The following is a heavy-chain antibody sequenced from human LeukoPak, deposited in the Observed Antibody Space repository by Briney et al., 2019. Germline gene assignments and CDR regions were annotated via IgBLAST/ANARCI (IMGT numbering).Heavy chain of an antibody. V-gene: IGHV3-7*04. Sequence: GGSLRLSCAASGFTFSSYWMSWVRQAPGKGLEWVANIKQDGSEKYYVDSVKGRFTISRDNAKNSLYLQMNSLRAEDTAVYYCARGPITLVRERYYYYGVDVWGQGTTVTVS. D-gene: IGHD3-10*01. CDR1: GFTFSSYW. CDR3: ARGPITLVRERYYYYGVDV. J-gene: IGHJ6*02. CDR2: IKQDGSEK.